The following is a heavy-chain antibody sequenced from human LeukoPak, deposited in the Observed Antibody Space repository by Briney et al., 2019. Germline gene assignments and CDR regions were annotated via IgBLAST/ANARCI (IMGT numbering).Heavy chain of an antibody. CDR2: ISRSGRAT. CDR3: AKRGVVIRVILVGFHKEAYHFDS. CDR1: GITVSNYG. J-gene: IGHJ4*02. D-gene: IGHD3-22*01. Sequence: GGSLTLSCSVSGITVSNYGMSWIRQAPGKGLECVAGISRSGRATNYADPVKGRFTISRDNFKNTLYLQMNSLRAEDTAVYFCAKRGVVIRVILVGFHKEAYHFDSWGQGALVTVSS. V-gene: IGHV3-23*01.